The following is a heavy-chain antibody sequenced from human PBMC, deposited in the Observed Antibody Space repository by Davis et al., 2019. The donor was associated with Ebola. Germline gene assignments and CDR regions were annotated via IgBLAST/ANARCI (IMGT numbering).Heavy chain of an antibody. J-gene: IGHJ2*01. V-gene: IGHV3-21*05. CDR1: GFTFSTYS. CDR2: ISYPSNII. D-gene: IGHD2-21*02. CDR3: VRDPALVVTGGGWFFGL. Sequence: PGGSLRLSCAASGFTFSTYSMNWIRQAPGKGLEWVSFISYPSNIIYYADSAKGRFTISRDNAKNSLYLQMNSLRAEDTAVYYCVRDPALVVTGGGWFFGLWGRGTLVTVSS.